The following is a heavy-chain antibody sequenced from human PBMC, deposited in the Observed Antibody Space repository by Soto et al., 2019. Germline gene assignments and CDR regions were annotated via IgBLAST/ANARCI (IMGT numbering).Heavy chain of an antibody. CDR3: ARGTYYYDSSGYPKWFDP. CDR2: MNPNSGNT. D-gene: IGHD3-22*01. Sequence: ASVKVSCKASGYTFTSYDINWVRQPTGQGLEWMGWMNPNSGNTGYAQKFQGRVTMTRNTSISTAYMELSSLRSEDTAVYYCARGTYYYDSSGYPKWFDPWGQGTLVTVSS. V-gene: IGHV1-8*01. J-gene: IGHJ5*02. CDR1: GYTFTSYD.